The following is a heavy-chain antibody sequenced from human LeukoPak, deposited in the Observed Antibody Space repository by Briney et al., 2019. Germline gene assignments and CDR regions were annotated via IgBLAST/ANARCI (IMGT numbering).Heavy chain of an antibody. CDR2: TRNKANSYTT. CDR3: ASLYCSSISCYVDY. V-gene: IGHV3-72*01. CDR1: GFTFSDHY. J-gene: IGHJ4*02. Sequence: GGSLRLSCAASGFTFSDHYMDWVRQAPGKGLEWVGRTRNKANSYTTEYAASVKLRFTISRDNSKTSLYLQMNSLKTEDTAVYYCASLYCSSISCYVDYWGQGTLVTVSS. D-gene: IGHD2-2*01.